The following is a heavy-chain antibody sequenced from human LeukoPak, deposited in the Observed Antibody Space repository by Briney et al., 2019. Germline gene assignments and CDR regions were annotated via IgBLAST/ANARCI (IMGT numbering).Heavy chain of an antibody. CDR2: INHNGEAI. D-gene: IGHD3-9*01. J-gene: IGHJ4*02. CDR3: ARDYDWAFDF. V-gene: IGHV3-11*04. Sequence: LSLTCTVSGGSISSGGYYWSWVRQAPGKGLEWIAYINHNGEAIYYPDFVKGRFIISRDNAKNSLFLQMNDLRDEDTAVYYCARDYDWAFDFWGQGTRVTVSS. CDR1: GGSISSGGYY.